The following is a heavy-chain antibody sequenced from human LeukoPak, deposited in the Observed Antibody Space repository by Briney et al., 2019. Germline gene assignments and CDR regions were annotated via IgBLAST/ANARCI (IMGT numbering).Heavy chain of an antibody. CDR1: GFTFSSYD. J-gene: IGHJ4*02. V-gene: IGHV3-13*01. Sequence: PGGSLRLSCAASGFTFSSYDMHWVRQATGKGLEWVSAIGTAGDTYYPGSVKGRFTISRENAKNSLYLQMNSLRAEDTAVYYCARDRIAVAPLDYWGQGTLVTVSS. CDR3: ARDRIAVAPLDY. CDR2: IGTAGDT. D-gene: IGHD6-19*01.